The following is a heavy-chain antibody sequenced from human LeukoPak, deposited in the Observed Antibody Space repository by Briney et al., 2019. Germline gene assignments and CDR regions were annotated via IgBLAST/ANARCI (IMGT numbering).Heavy chain of an antibody. V-gene: IGHV1-69*01. D-gene: IGHD1-20*01. CDR3: AREVGHNWNYYYGMDV. CDR2: IIPIFGTA. J-gene: IGHJ6*02. Sequence: SVKVSCKASGGTFSSYAISWVRQAPGQGLEWMGGIIPIFGTANYAQKFQGRVTITADESTSTAYMELSSLRSEDTAVYYCAREVGHNWNYYYGMDVWGQGTTVTVSS. CDR1: GGTFSSYA.